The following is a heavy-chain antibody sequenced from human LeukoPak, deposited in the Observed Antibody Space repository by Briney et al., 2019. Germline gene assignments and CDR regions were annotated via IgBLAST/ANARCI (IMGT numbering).Heavy chain of an antibody. Sequence: SETLSLTCTVSGGSICSYYWSWIRQPPGKGLEWIGYIYYSGSTNYNPSLKSRVTISVDTSKNQFSLKLSSVTAADTAVYYCARQGGPPLFVYYWGQGTLVTVSS. CDR1: GGSICSYY. CDR3: ARQGGPPLFVYY. V-gene: IGHV4-59*08. J-gene: IGHJ4*02. D-gene: IGHD1-26*01. CDR2: IYYSGST.